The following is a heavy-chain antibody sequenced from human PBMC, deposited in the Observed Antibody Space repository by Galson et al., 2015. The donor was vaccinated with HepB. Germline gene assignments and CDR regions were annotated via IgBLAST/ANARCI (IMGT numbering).Heavy chain of an antibody. V-gene: IGHV7-4-1*02. CDR2: INTNTGNP. Sequence: SVKVSCKASGYTLSRYAINWVRQAPGQGLEWMGWINTNTGNPTYAQGFSGRFVFSLDTSVSTAYLQITSLKAVDTAVYYCAREVASSVVNGGNHEFYFDHWGQGALVTVSS. J-gene: IGHJ4*02. D-gene: IGHD4-23*01. CDR1: GYTLSRYA. CDR3: AREVASSVVNGGNHEFYFDH.